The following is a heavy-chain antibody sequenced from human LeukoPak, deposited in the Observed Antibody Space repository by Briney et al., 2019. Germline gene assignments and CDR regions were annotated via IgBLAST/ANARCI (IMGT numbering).Heavy chain of an antibody. CDR2: IYYSGST. CDR3: ARVTVATFYYYYMDV. V-gene: IGHV4-59*01. CDR1: GGSISSYY. J-gene: IGHJ6*03. Sequence: SETLSLTCTVSGGSISSYYWSWIQQPPGKGLEWIGYIYYSGSTNYNPSLKSRVTISVDTSKNQFSLKLSSVTAADTAVYYCARVTVATFYYYYMDVWGKGTTVTISS. D-gene: IGHD5-12*01.